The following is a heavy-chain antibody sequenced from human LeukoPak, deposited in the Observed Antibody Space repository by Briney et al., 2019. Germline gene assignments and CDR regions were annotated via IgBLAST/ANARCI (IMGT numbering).Heavy chain of an antibody. Sequence: PGGSLRLSCAASGFTFSSYAMHWVRQAPGKGLEWVAVISYDGSNKYYADSVKGRFTISRDNSKNTLYLQMNSLRAEDTAVYYCASTRSHYYYYGMDVWGNGTTVTVSS. V-gene: IGHV3-30*04. CDR1: GFTFSSYA. CDR2: ISYDGSNK. CDR3: ASTRSHYYYYGMDV. J-gene: IGHJ6*04.